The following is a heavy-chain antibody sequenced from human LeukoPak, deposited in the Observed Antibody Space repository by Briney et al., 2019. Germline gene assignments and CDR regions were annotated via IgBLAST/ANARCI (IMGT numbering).Heavy chain of an antibody. Sequence: GGSLRLSCAASGFTFSSYWMSWVRQAPGKGLEWVSSITSSSSYIYYADSVKGRFTISRDNAKNSLYLQMNSLRAEDTAVYYCARHVVAVGFDYWGQGTLVTVSS. J-gene: IGHJ4*02. CDR1: GFTFSSYW. CDR2: ITSSSSYI. V-gene: IGHV3-21*01. CDR3: ARHVVAVGFDY. D-gene: IGHD3-22*01.